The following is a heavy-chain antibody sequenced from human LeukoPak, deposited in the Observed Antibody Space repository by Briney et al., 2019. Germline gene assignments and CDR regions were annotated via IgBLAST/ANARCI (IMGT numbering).Heavy chain of an antibody. D-gene: IGHD2-21*02. CDR2: ISSSSSYI. Sequence: GGSLRLSCAASGFTFSSYSMNWVRQAPGKGLEWVSSISSSSSYIYYADSVKGRFTISRDNAKNSLYLQMNSLRAEDTAVYYCARDRRYCGGDCWQPGDAFDIWGQGTMVTVSS. J-gene: IGHJ3*02. V-gene: IGHV3-21*01. CDR1: GFTFSSYS. CDR3: ARDRRYCGGDCWQPGDAFDI.